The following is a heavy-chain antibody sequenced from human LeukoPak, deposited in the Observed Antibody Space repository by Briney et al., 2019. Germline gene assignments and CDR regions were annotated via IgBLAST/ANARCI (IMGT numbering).Heavy chain of an antibody. Sequence: ASVKVSCKASGYTFTSYGISWVRQAPGQGLEWMRWISAYNGNTNYAQKLQGRVTMTTDTSTSTAYMELRSLRSDDTAVYYCARDSTPLYYYYYYMDVWGKGTTVTVSS. CDR3: ARDSTPLYYYYYYMDV. D-gene: IGHD2-15*01. V-gene: IGHV1-18*01. J-gene: IGHJ6*03. CDR2: ISAYNGNT. CDR1: GYTFTSYG.